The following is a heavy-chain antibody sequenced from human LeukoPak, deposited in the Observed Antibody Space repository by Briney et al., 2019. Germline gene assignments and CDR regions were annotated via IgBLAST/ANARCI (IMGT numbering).Heavy chain of an antibody. V-gene: IGHV4-59*01. D-gene: IGHD6-19*01. CDR3: ARGAVAGTPTDY. CDR2: IYYSGST. CDR1: GGSISSYY. J-gene: IGHJ4*02. Sequence: PSETLSPTCTVSGGSISSYYWSWIRQPPGKGLEWIGYIYYSGSTNYNPSLKSRVTISVDTSKNQFSLKLSSVTAADTAVYYCARGAVAGTPTDYWGQGTLVTVSS.